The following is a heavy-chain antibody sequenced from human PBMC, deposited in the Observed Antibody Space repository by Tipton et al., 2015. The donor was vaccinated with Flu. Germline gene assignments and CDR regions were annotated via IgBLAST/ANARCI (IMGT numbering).Heavy chain of an antibody. CDR2: IYYSGST. CDR3: ARDTRSGYDLSAFDY. CDR1: GGSISSYY. D-gene: IGHD5-12*01. Sequence: LRLSCTVSGGSISSYYWSWIRQPPGKGLEWIGYIYYSGSTNYNPSLKSRVTISVDTSKNQFSLKLSSVTAADTAAYYCARDTRSGYDLSAFDYWGQGTLVTVSS. V-gene: IGHV4-59*01. J-gene: IGHJ4*02.